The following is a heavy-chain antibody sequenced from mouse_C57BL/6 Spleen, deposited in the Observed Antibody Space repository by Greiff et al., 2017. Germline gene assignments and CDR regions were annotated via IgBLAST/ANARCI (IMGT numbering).Heavy chain of an antibody. CDR3: TTGIYYAHDEDV. J-gene: IGHJ1*03. CDR1: GFNIKDDY. Sequence: EVQLQQSGAELVRPGASVKLSCTASGFNIKDDYMHWVKQRPEQGLEWIGWIDPENGDTEYASKFQGKATITADTSSNTAYLQLSSLTSEDTAVYYCTTGIYYAHDEDVWGTGTTVTVSS. D-gene: IGHD2-1*01. CDR2: IDPENGDT. V-gene: IGHV14-4*01.